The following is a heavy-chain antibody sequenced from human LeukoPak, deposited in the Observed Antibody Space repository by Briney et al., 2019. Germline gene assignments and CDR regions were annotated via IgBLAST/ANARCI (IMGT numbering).Heavy chain of an antibody. CDR3: ARMTYYYDSSGYYFDY. Sequence: SGPTLVNPTQTLTLTCTFSGFSLSTSGMCVSWIRQPPGKALEWLARIDWDDDKYYSTSLKTRLTISKDTSKNQVVLTMTNMDPVDTATYYCARMTYYYDSSGYYFDYWGQGTLVTVSS. V-gene: IGHV2-70*11. CDR2: IDWDDDK. CDR1: GFSLSTSGMC. J-gene: IGHJ4*02. D-gene: IGHD3-22*01.